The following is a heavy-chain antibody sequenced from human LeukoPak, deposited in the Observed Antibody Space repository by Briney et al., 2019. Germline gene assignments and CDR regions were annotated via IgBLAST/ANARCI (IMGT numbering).Heavy chain of an antibody. CDR2: ISSSGSTI. CDR3: ARDRAGDTDY. V-gene: IGHV3-48*03. Sequence: PGGSLRLSCAASGFTFSSYEMNWVRQAPGKGLEWVSYISSSGSTIYYADSVKGRFTICRDNAKNSLYLQMNSLRAEDTAVYYCARDRAGDTDYWGQGTLVTVSS. CDR1: GFTFSSYE. D-gene: IGHD7-27*01. J-gene: IGHJ4*02.